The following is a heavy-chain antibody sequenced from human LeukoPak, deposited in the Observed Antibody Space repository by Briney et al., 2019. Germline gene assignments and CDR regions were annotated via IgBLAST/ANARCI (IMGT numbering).Heavy chain of an antibody. Sequence: KPSETLSLTCTVSGGSISRSGYYWGWIRQPPGKGLEWIASIYHSGDTYYNPSLRSRVTISLDTSKNQLSLKLSSVTAADTAVYYCASTPAGLLRYYGMDVWGQGTTVTVSS. V-gene: IGHV4-39*07. CDR1: GGSISRSGYY. CDR3: ASTPAGLLRYYGMDV. D-gene: IGHD2-15*01. CDR2: IYHSGDT. J-gene: IGHJ6*02.